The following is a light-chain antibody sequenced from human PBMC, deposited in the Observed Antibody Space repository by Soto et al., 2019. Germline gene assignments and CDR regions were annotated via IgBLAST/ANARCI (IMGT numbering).Light chain of an antibody. CDR2: DTS. J-gene: IGKJ1*01. CDR3: LQHDSYPRT. Sequence: EIVLTQSPATLSLSPGERATLSCRASQSVGSFLAWYQQKPGQAPRLLIYDTSIRATGIPARFSGSGSGTEFTLTISSLQPEDFATYYCLQHDSYPRTFGQGTKVDIK. V-gene: IGKV3-11*01. CDR1: QSVGSF.